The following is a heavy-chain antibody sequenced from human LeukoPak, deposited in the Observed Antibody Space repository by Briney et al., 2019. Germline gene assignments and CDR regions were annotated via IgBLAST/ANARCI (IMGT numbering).Heavy chain of an antibody. V-gene: IGHV3-21*01. Sequence: GGSLRLSCAGSGFIFSGYWMHWVRQAPGKGLEWVSSISSSSSYIYYADSVKGRFTISRDNAKNSLYLQMNSLRAEDTAVYYCARVGSNPGRVAGATPPSIHSGYYFDYWGQGTLVTVSS. CDR3: ARVGSNPGRVAGATPPSIHSGYYFDY. CDR1: GFIFSGYW. CDR2: ISSSSSYI. D-gene: IGHD1-26*01. J-gene: IGHJ4*02.